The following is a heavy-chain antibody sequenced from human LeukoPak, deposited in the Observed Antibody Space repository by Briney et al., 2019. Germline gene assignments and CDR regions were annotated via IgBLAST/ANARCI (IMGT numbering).Heavy chain of an antibody. CDR3: ATSQLLDHYFDY. Sequence: AAVKVSCKASGGTFSSYAISWVRQAPGQGLEWMGGIIPSVGTANYAPKFQGRVTITTDESTSTAYMELSSLRSGDAAVYYCATSQLLDHYFDYWGQGTLVTVSS. CDR2: IIPSVGTA. CDR1: GGTFSSYA. V-gene: IGHV1-69*05. D-gene: IGHD2-2*01. J-gene: IGHJ4*02.